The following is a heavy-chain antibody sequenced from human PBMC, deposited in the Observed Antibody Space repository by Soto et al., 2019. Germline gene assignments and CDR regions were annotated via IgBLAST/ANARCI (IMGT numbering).Heavy chain of an antibody. Sequence: SETLSLTCAVYGGSFSGYYWSWIRQPPGKGLEWIGEINHSGSTNYNPSLKSRVTISVDTSKNQFSLKLSSVTAADTAVYYCARGLYYYDSSGYYRPVYYYGMDVWGQGTTVTVSS. V-gene: IGHV4-34*01. J-gene: IGHJ6*02. CDR1: GGSFSGYY. D-gene: IGHD3-22*01. CDR3: ARGLYYYDSSGYYRPVYYYGMDV. CDR2: INHSGST.